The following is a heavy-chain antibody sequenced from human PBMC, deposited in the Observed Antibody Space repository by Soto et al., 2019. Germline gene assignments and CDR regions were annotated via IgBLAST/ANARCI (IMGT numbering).Heavy chain of an antibody. CDR3: ARGGSSWGYYYYYGMDV. Sequence: GGSLRLSCAASGFTFSSYDMHWVRQATGKGLEWVSAIGTAGDTYYPGSVKGRFTISRENAKNSLYLQMNSLRAEDTAVYYCARGGSSWGYYYYYGMDVWGQGTTVTVSS. V-gene: IGHV3-13*01. D-gene: IGHD6-13*01. CDR2: IGTAGDT. CDR1: GFTFSSYD. J-gene: IGHJ6*02.